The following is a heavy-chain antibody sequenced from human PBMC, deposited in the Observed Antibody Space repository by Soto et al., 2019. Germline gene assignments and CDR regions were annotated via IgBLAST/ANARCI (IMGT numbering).Heavy chain of an antibody. J-gene: IGHJ4*02. CDR2: ISRTGGST. V-gene: IGHV3-23*01. D-gene: IGHD3-10*01. CDR1: GFTFSTYT. CDR3: AKDGGFGVYTTSGLDQ. Sequence: GGSLRLSCSASGFTFSTYTMTWVRQAPGKGLEWVAAISRTGGSTYYGDSVKGRFTISRDSSKNTLYLQMTSLRAEDTAVYYCAKDGGFGVYTTSGLDQWGQGALVTVSS.